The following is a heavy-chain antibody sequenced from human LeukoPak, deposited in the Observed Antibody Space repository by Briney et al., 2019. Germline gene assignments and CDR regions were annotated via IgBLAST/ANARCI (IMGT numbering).Heavy chain of an antibody. J-gene: IGHJ5*02. D-gene: IGHD2-21*02. CDR3: ARKATGGDSYSAPCGWFDP. CDR2: IYYSGST. V-gene: IGHV4-59*01. CDR1: GGSISSYY. Sequence: PSETQSLTCTVSGGSISSYYWSWIRQPPGKGLEWIGYIYYSGSTNYNPSLKSRVTISVDTSKNQFSLKLSSVTAADTAVYYCARKATGGDSYSAPCGWFDPWGQGTLVTVSS.